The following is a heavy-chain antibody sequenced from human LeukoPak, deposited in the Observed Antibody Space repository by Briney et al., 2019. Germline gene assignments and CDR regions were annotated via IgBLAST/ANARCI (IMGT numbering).Heavy chain of an antibody. V-gene: IGHV3-23*01. J-gene: IGHJ1*01. CDR1: GFTFNSYA. D-gene: IGHD4-17*01. CDR3: AKEIYGDSTGGRFQH. CDR2: ISGSGGST. Sequence: GGSLRLSCAASGFTFNSYAMSWVRQAPGKGLEWVSVISGSGGSTYYADSVKGRFTISRDNSKNTLYLQMNSLRAEDTAVYYCAKEIYGDSTGGRFQHWGQGTLVTVSS.